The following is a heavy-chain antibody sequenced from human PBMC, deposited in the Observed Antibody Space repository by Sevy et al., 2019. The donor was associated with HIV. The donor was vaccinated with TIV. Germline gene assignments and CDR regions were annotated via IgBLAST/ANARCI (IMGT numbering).Heavy chain of an antibody. J-gene: IGHJ5*02. V-gene: IGHV4-39*01. Sequence: SETLSLTCTVSGVSISGGAYYWGWNRQPPGKGLEWIGSISYTGSTYYNPSLKSRVTISVDTSKNQFSLKLTSVTAADTAVYYCARRGDNNWFDPWGQGTLVTVSS. CDR2: ISYTGST. CDR3: ARRGDNNWFDP. D-gene: IGHD2-15*01. CDR1: GVSISGGAYY.